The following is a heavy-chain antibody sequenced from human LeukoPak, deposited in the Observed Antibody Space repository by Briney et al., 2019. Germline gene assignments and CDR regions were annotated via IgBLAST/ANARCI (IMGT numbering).Heavy chain of an antibody. CDR3: ARDLFDYDSSGYPLYFDY. V-gene: IGHV1-69*04. Sequence: SVKVSCKASGGTFSSYAISWVRQAPGQGLEWMGRIIPILGIANYAQKFQGRVTITADKSTGTAYMELSSLRSGDTAVYYCARDLFDYDSSGYPLYFDYWGQGTLVTVSS. CDR2: IIPILGIA. D-gene: IGHD3-22*01. CDR1: GGTFSSYA. J-gene: IGHJ4*02.